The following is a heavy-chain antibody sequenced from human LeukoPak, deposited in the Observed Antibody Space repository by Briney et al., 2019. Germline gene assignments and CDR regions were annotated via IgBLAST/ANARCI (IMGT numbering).Heavy chain of an antibody. D-gene: IGHD4-17*01. CDR3: ARADYGDYGMDV. J-gene: IGHJ6*02. V-gene: IGHV3-74*01. CDR2: IKMDGSST. Sequence: QPGRSLRLSCAASGFTFSNYGMHWVRQAPGKGLEWVSRIKMDGSSTSYADSVKGRFTISRDNAKNTLYLQINSLRAEDTAVYYCARADYGDYGMDVWGQGTTVTVSS. CDR1: GFTFSNYG.